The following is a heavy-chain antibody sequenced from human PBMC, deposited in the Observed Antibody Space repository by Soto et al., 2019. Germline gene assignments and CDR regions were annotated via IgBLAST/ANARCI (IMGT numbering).Heavy chain of an antibody. V-gene: IGHV3-30*04. CDR1: GITFSSYA. J-gene: IGHJ3*01. D-gene: IGHD1-26*01. Sequence: PGGSLRLSCAASGITFSSYAMHWVRQAPGKGLEWVAVMSYEERNTYYADSVKGRFTISRDNSKNMLYLQMNSLRVEDTAVYYCARDRESESYYLLTYDAFNVWGQGTKVTVSS. CDR3: ARDRESESYYLLTYDAFNV. CDR2: MSYEERNT.